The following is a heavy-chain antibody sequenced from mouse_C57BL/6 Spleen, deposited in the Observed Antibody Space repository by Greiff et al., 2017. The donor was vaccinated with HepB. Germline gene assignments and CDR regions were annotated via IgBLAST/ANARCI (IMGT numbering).Heavy chain of an antibody. CDR3: ASLATVVATGYFDV. V-gene: IGHV5-4*01. Sequence: EVQLVESGGGLVKPGGSLKLSCAASGFTFSSYAMSWVRQTPEKRLEWVATISDGGSYTYYPDNVKGRFTISRDNAKNNLYLQMSHLKSEDTAMYYCASLATVVATGYFDVWGTGTTVTVSS. J-gene: IGHJ1*03. D-gene: IGHD1-1*01. CDR2: ISDGGSYT. CDR1: GFTFSSYA.